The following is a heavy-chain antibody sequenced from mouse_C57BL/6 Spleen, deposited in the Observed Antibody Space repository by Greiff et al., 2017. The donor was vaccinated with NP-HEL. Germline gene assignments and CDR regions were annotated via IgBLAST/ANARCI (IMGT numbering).Heavy chain of an antibody. J-gene: IGHJ1*03. CDR1: GYTFTSYW. CDR3: ARREFHGGYFDV. CDR2: INPSNGGT. V-gene: IGHV1-53*01. Sequence: QVHVKQPGTELVKPGASVKLSCKASGYTFTSYWMHWVKQRPGQGLEWIGNINPSNGGTNYNEKFKSKATLTVDKSSSTAYMQLSSLTSEDSAVYYCARREFHGGYFDVWGTGTTVTVSS.